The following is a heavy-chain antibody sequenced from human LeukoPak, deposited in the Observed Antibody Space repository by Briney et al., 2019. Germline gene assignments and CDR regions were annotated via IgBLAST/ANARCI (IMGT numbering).Heavy chain of an antibody. J-gene: IGHJ4*01. V-gene: IGHV3-23*01. Sequence: GGSPRLSCAISGLTFHDYAMTWVRQAPGKGLEWVSTIVGDSSKTYYADSVKGRFTISRDNSKNTLYLQMNSLRAEDTAVYYCAKGIYSSGWSYFDYWGHGTLVTVSS. CDR3: AKGIYSSGWSYFDY. D-gene: IGHD6-19*01. CDR1: GLTFHDYA. CDR2: IVGDSSKT.